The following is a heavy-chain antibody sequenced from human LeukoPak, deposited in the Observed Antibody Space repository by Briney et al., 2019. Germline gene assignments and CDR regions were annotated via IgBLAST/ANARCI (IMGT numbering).Heavy chain of an antibody. Sequence: GGSLRLSCVVSEFTFSNYSMNWVRQAPGKGLEWVSAISGSGNYVVYADSVKGRFTISRDNAKNSLYLQMNSLRAEDTAVYYCASSAAQGPYYYGMDVWGQGTTVTVSS. J-gene: IGHJ6*02. CDR3: ASSAAQGPYYYGMDV. V-gene: IGHV3-21*06. CDR1: EFTFSNYS. CDR2: ISGSGNYV. D-gene: IGHD2-15*01.